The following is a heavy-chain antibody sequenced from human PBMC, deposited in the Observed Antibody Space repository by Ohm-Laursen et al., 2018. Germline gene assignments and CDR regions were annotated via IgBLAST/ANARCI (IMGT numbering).Heavy chain of an antibody. CDR2: IKQDGSEK. D-gene: IGHD6-25*01. J-gene: IGHJ4*02. CDR3: ARAVAAY. V-gene: IGHV3-7*01. Sequence: SLRLSCTAPGFTFSSYWMSWVRQAPGKGLEWVANIKQDGSEKYYVDSVKGRFTISRDNAKNSLYLQMNSLRAEDTAVYYCARAVAAYWGQGALVTVSS. CDR1: GFTFSSYW.